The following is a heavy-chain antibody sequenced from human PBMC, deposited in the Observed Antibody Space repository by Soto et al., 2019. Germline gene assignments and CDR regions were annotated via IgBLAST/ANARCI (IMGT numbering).Heavy chain of an antibody. D-gene: IGHD3-22*01. CDR2: ISTYNDNT. J-gene: IGHJ4*02. CDR3: AREPFHYDSSGYYSVY. V-gene: IGHV1-18*01. Sequence: QVQLVQSGAEVKKPGASVKVSCKASGYTFSSYGITWGRQAPGQGLERMGWISTYNDNTKSAQKVQGRVTMTTDASTSTAYMELTSLRSDDTAIYYCAREPFHYDSSGYYSVYWGQGTLVTVSS. CDR1: GYTFSSYG.